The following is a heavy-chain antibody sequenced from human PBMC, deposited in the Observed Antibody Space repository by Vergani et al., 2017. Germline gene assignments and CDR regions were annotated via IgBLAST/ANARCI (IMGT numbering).Heavy chain of an antibody. Sequence: QVQLVESGGGVVQPGGSLRLSCAASGFTFSSYGMHWVRQAPGKGLEWVAFIRYDGSNKYYADSVKGRFTISRDNSKNTLYLQMNSLRAEDTAVYYCARQVAVAGKWWGPYYYYGMDVWGQGTTVTVSS. V-gene: IGHV3-30*02. D-gene: IGHD6-19*01. CDR3: ARQVAVAGKWWGPYYYYGMDV. J-gene: IGHJ6*02. CDR2: IRYDGSNK. CDR1: GFTFSSYG.